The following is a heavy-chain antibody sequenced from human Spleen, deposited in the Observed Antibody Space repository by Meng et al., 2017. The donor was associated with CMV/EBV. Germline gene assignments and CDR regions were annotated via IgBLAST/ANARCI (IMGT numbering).Heavy chain of an antibody. Sequence: SVKVSCKASGGTFSTHTMSWVRQVPGQGLEWMGRIIPILSLTNYAQTFQGRTTITADKSTSIIYMDLSSLTSDDTAVYYCAWGTQADAFDIWGQGTLVTVSS. CDR3: AWGTQADAFDI. J-gene: IGHJ3*02. D-gene: IGHD3-16*01. CDR2: IIPILSLT. CDR1: GGTFSTHT. V-gene: IGHV1-69*02.